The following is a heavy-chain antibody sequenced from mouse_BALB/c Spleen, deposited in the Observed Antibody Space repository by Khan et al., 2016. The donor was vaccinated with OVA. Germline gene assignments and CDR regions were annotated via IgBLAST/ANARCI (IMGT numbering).Heavy chain of an antibody. CDR2: ISSDGDYT. CDR1: GFTFSTYA. V-gene: IGHV5-9-3*01. Sequence: EVELVESGGGLVKPGGSLKLSCAASGFTFSTYAMSWVRQTPEKRLEWVATISSDGDYTYYPDNVTGRFTISRDNDKNTLYLQMSSLRSEDTAMYYCARSAYGNFAYWGQGTLVTVSA. D-gene: IGHD2-1*01. CDR3: ARSAYGNFAY. J-gene: IGHJ3*01.